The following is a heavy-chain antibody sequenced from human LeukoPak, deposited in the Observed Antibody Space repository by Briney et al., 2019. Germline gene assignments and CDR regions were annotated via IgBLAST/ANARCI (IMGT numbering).Heavy chain of an antibody. CDR3: AKGTNYGFWSGFDY. CDR1: GFTFSSYA. J-gene: IGHJ4*02. D-gene: IGHD3-3*01. CDR2: ISGSGGST. Sequence: GGSLRLSCAASGFTFSSYAMSWARQAPGKGLEWVSAISGSGGSTYYADSVKGRFTISRDNSKNTLYLQMNSLRAEDTAVYYCAKGTNYGFWSGFDYWGQGTLVTVSS. V-gene: IGHV3-23*01.